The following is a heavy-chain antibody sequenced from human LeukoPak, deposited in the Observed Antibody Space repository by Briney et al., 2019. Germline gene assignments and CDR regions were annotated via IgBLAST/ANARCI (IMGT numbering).Heavy chain of an antibody. D-gene: IGHD3-9*01. V-gene: IGHV4-30-4*08. CDR3: ARGYYDILAGYYRHSYYFDY. CDR1: GGSISSGDYY. J-gene: IGHJ4*02. CDR2: IYYSGST. Sequence: SQTLSLTCTVSGGSISSGDYYWSWIRQPPGKGLEWIGYIYYSGSTYYNPSLKSRVTISVDTSKNQFSLKLSSVTAADTAVYYCARGYYDILAGYYRHSYYFDYWGQGTPVTVSS.